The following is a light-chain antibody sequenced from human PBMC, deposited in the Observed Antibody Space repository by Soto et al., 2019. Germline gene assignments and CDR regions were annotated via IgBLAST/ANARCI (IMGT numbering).Light chain of an antibody. V-gene: IGKV1-5*03. Sequence: DIQMTQSPSTLSASVGDRVTMTCRASQNVNMWLAWYQHKPGKAPKPLIFKASTLESGVPPRFIGTGYGTEFTLTSSSLQPDDFAAYYCQQYKSYSGLSFGGGTKVEIK. CDR3: QQYKSYSGLS. CDR1: QNVNMW. J-gene: IGKJ4*01. CDR2: KAS.